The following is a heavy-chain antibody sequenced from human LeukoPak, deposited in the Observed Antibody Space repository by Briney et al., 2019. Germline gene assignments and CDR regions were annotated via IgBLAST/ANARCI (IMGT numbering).Heavy chain of an antibody. J-gene: IGHJ4*02. CDR3: ARGRRGSTYGYPDY. Sequence: PSETLSLTCSVSGGSITDNNYYWTWIRQPPGKGLEEIGSFHGGSPYYNPSLKSRVTLSLATSKNQSSLDLNSVTAADTAVYYCARGRRGSTYGYPDYWGQGTLVTVSS. CDR1: GGSITDNNYY. CDR2: FHGGSP. D-gene: IGHD5-18*01. V-gene: IGHV4-39*07.